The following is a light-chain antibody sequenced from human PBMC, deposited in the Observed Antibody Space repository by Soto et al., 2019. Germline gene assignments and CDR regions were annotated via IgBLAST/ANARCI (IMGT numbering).Light chain of an antibody. J-gene: IGKJ3*01. V-gene: IGKV3-20*01. CDR3: QQYDSIPPFT. CDR2: GAS. CDR1: QTISNSY. Sequence: EIVLTQSPGTLSLSPGERATLSCRASQTISNSYLAWYQQKPGPAPRLILSGASSRAVGIPDRFSGSGSGTDFSLTITILEPQDFAIDYCQQYDSIPPFTFGPGTKVDIK.